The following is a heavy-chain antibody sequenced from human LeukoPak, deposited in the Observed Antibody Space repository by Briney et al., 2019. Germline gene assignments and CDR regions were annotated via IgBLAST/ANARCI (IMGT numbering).Heavy chain of an antibody. V-gene: IGHV2-5*01. CDR2: IYWNDDK. CDR3: AHRLRPWRDILTGYYIVYAFDI. Sequence: QSGPTLVNPTQTLTLTCTFSGFSLSTSGVGVGWIRQPPGKALEWLALIYWNDDKRYSPSLKSRLTITKDTSKNQVVLTMTNMDPVDTATYYCAHRLRPWRDILTGYYIVYAFDIWGQGTMVTVSS. J-gene: IGHJ3*02. D-gene: IGHD3-9*01. CDR1: GFSLSTSGVG.